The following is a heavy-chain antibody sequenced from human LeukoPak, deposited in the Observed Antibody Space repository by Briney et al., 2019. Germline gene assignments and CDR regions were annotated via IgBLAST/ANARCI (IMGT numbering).Heavy chain of an antibody. CDR3: AREYYYDSSGYSN. CDR2: IYYSGST. V-gene: IGHV4-38-2*02. D-gene: IGHD3-22*01. J-gene: IGHJ4*02. Sequence: PSETLSLTCTVSGYSISSGYYWAWIRQPPGKGLEWIGSIYYSGSTYYNPSLKSRVTISVDTSKNQFSLKLSSVTAADTAVYYCAREYYYDSSGYSNWGQGTLVTVSS. CDR1: GYSISSGYY.